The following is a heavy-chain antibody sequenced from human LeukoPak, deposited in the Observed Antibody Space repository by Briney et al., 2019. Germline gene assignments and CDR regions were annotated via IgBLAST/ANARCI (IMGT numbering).Heavy chain of an antibody. V-gene: IGHV3-53*01. CDR1: GFTVSSNY. CDR2: IYSGGST. D-gene: IGHD3-10*01. Sequence: GGSLRLSCAASGFTVSSNYMSWVRQAPGKGLEWVSVIYSGGSTYYADSVKGRFTISRDNSKNTLYLQMNSLRAEDTAVYYCAITAMVRGVHGGPSYYFDYWGQGTLVTVSS. CDR3: AITAMVRGVHGGPSYYFDY. J-gene: IGHJ4*02.